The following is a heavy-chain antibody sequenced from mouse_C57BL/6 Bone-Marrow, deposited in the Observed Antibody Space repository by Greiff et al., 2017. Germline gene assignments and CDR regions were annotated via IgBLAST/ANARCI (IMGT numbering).Heavy chain of an antibody. CDR3: ARDGWLLPWFAY. CDR1: GFTFSSYA. J-gene: IGHJ3*01. V-gene: IGHV5-4*01. CDR2: ISAGGSYT. Sequence: EVQVVESGGGLVKPGGSLKLSCAASGFTFSSYAMSWVRQTPEKRLEWVATISAGGSYTYSPDNVQGRFTISRDNAKNNLYLQMSHLKSEDTAMYYCARDGWLLPWFAYWGQGTLVTVSA. D-gene: IGHD2-3*01.